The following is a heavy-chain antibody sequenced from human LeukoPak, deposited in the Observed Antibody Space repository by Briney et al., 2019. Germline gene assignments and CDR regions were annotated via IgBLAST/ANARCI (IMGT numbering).Heavy chain of an antibody. Sequence: PGGSLRLSCAASGFTFSSYAMSWVRQAPGKGREWGAAISSSGGSTDYADSVKGRFTISRDNFKNTLYLQMNSLRAEDTTVYYCAGPDSSGYYEDYYYYYGMDVWGQGTTVTVSS. J-gene: IGHJ6*02. V-gene: IGHV3-23*01. CDR1: GFTFSSYA. D-gene: IGHD3-22*01. CDR2: ISSSGGST. CDR3: AGPDSSGYYEDYYYYYGMDV.